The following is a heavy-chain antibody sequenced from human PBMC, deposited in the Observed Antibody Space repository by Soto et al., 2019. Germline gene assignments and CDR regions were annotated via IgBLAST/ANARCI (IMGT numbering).Heavy chain of an antibody. J-gene: IGHJ4*02. Sequence: ASVKASCKASGYTFTNYAIHWVRQAPGQRLEWMGWISAGNGNRKYSQKFQGRVTITRDTSASTAYMELSSLRSEDTAVYYCARDILFDYWGQGTLVTVSS. CDR3: ARDILFDY. CDR2: ISAGNGNR. D-gene: IGHD2-15*01. V-gene: IGHV1-3*01. CDR1: GYTFTNYA.